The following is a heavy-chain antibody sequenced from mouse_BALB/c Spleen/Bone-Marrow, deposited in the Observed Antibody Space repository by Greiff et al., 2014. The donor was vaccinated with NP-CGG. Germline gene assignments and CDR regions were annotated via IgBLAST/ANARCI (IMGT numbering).Heavy chain of an antibody. D-gene: IGHD2-10*02. CDR3: TRQYGNYYAMDY. CDR1: GHTFTSYW. Sequence: VQLQQSGAELVRPGASVKVSCKASGHTFTSYWINWVKQRPGQGLEWIGNIYPSDSYTNYNQNFKDKATLTVDKSSSTAHMQLSSPTSEDSAVYYCTRQYGNYYAMDYWGQGTSVTVSS. J-gene: IGHJ4*01. CDR2: IYPSDSYT. V-gene: IGHV1-69*02.